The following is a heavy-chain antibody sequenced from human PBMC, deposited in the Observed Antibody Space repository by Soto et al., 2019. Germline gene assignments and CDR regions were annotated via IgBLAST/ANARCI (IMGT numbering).Heavy chain of an antibody. CDR1: GGSIRAYY. CDR3: ARPSVGGAWCPFDS. D-gene: IGHD6-19*01. Sequence: LSLTCTVTGGSIRAYYLNGVAQPPKEGLEWIGNIYYTGGTNYNPSLKSRLTMSLDTSKNQFSLNLNSVTAADTAVYYCARPSVGGAWCPFDSWGQGIFVTVSS. V-gene: IGHV4-59*13. CDR2: IYYTGGT. J-gene: IGHJ4*02.